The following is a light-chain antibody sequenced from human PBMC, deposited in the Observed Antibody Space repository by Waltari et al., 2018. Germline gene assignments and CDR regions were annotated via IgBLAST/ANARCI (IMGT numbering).Light chain of an antibody. CDR2: GAS. V-gene: IGKV3-15*01. CDR3: QQYNNWPPVFT. Sequence: EIAMTQSPATLSMSPGERATLSCRASQSVRSNLAWYQQKPGQAPRLLIYGASNRATGVPARFSGSGSGTDFTLTISSLQSEDFALYYCQQYNNWPPVFTFGPGTKVEIK. CDR1: QSVRSN. J-gene: IGKJ3*01.